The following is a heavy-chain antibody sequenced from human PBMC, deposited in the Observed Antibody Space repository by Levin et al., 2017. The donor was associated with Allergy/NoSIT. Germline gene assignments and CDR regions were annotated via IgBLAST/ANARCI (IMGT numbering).Heavy chain of an antibody. CDR2: ISSSGSTI. V-gene: IGHV3-11*01. Sequence: SCAASGFTFSDYYMSWIRQAPGKGLEWVSYISSSGSTIYYADSVKGRFTISRDNAKNSLYLQMNSLRAEDTAVYYCARADGDLSGSARGNWFDPWGQGTLVTVSS. CDR1: GFTFSDYY. CDR3: ARADGDLSGSARGNWFDP. J-gene: IGHJ5*02. D-gene: IGHD4-17*01.